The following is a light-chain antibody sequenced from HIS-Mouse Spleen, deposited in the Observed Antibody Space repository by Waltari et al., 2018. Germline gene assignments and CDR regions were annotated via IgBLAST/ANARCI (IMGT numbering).Light chain of an antibody. CDR2: KAC. CDR3: QQYNSYSRT. CDR1: QSISSW. V-gene: IGKV1-5*03. J-gene: IGKJ1*01. Sequence: DIQMTQSPSTLSASVGDRVTITCRASQSISSWLAWYQPHPGKAPKLLIYKACSLESGVPSRFSGIGSGTEFTLTISSLQPDDFATYYCQQYNSYSRTFGQGTKVEIK.